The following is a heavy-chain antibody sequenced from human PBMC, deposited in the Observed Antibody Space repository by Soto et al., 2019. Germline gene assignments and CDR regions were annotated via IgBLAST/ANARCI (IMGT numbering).Heavy chain of an antibody. V-gene: IGHV4-30-4*01. CDR3: ARDLPTIRVEAGGFDL. CDR2: IYYSGST. J-gene: IGHJ2*01. D-gene: IGHD2-15*01. CDR1: GGSISSGDYY. Sequence: QVQLQESGPGLVKPSQTLSLTCTVSGGSISSGDYYWSWIRQPPGKGLEWIGYIYYSGSTYYNPSLKSRVTISVDTSKNQFSLKLSSVTAADTAVYYCARDLPTIRVEAGGFDLWGRGTLVTVSS.